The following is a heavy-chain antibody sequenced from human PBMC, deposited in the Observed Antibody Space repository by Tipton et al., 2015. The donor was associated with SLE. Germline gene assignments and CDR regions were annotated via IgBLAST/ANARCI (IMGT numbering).Heavy chain of an antibody. V-gene: IGHV3-73*01. CDR3: TRYTIVGGGPGHY. D-gene: IGHD3-10*01. Sequence: SLRLSCAASGFIFSDSHIHWVRQPSGKGLEWVGRIELKANSYATTYAASVKGRFTISRDDSKNTAYLQMNSLKTEDTAIYYCTRYTIVGGGPGHYWSQGTLVTVSS. J-gene: IGHJ4*02. CDR2: IELKANSYAT. CDR1: GFIFSDSH.